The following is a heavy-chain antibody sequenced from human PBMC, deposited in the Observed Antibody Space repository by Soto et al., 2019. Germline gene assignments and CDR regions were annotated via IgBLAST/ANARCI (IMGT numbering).Heavy chain of an antibody. J-gene: IGHJ4*02. V-gene: IGHV5-51*01. D-gene: IGHD2-2*01. CDR1: GYSFNSYW. CDR2: IFPPGSDT. Sequence: GESLKISCSGSGYSFNSYWIAWVRQMPGKGLEWLGIIFPPGSDTRYSQSFRGQVTISADRSINTAYLQWNSLKASDSAIYYCERRVGSSRRYFDNWGQRTLVTVSS. CDR3: ERRVGSSRRYFDN.